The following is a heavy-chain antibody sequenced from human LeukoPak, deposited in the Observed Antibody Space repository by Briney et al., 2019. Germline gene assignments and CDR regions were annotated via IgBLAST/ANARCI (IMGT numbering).Heavy chain of an antibody. CDR2: IYYTGSA. Sequence: KPPETLSLTCTLSGGSISNYFWSWIRQPPGKGLEWIGYIYYTGSATYSPSLKRRVTISPDTSKTQFSLKGRSVPSAHTALSYSAETKSGTYGWFDPWGQGTLVTVFS. V-gene: IGHV4-59*01. CDR3: AETKSGTYGWFDP. D-gene: IGHD4-17*01. CDR1: GGSISNYF. J-gene: IGHJ5*02.